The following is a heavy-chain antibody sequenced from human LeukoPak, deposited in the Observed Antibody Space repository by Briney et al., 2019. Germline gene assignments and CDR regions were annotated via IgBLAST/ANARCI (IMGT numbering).Heavy chain of an antibody. V-gene: IGHV3-48*04. CDR3: TRSGDGAFDN. D-gene: IGHD3-10*01. CDR2: ISYSSETT. Sequence: GGSLRLSCAASGFTFSVYAMNWVRQTPGKGLEWVSYISYSSETTHYADSVKGRFTISRDNTKNSLYLQMSSLRAEDTAVYYCTRSGDGAFDNWGPGTMVTVSS. CDR1: GFTFSVYA. J-gene: IGHJ3*02.